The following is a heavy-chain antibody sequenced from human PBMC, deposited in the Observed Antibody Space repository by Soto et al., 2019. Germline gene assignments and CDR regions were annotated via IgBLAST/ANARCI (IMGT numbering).Heavy chain of an antibody. Sequence: PSETLSLTCAVSGGSISSSNWWSWVRQPPGKGLEWIGEIYHSGSTNYNPSLKSRVTISVDKSKNQFCLKLSSVTAADTAVYYCAGSIAVAGNYYYYYGMDVWGQGTTVTVSS. CDR3: AGSIAVAGNYYYYYGMDV. J-gene: IGHJ6*02. CDR2: IYHSGST. V-gene: IGHV4-4*02. CDR1: GGSISSSNW. D-gene: IGHD6-19*01.